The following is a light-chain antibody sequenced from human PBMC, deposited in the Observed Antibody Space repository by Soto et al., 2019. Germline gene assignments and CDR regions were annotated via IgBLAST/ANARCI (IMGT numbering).Light chain of an antibody. CDR3: QQTYSFPLT. J-gene: IGKJ4*01. Sequence: DIQMAQSPSSLSASVGDRVTITCRASQSVSNYLSWYQQKAGRAPKLLIYAASSLQSGVPSRFSGGGSGKDFTLVISSLQPEDFATYYCQQTYSFPLTFGGGTKVDIK. CDR2: AAS. CDR1: QSVSNY. V-gene: IGKV1-39*01.